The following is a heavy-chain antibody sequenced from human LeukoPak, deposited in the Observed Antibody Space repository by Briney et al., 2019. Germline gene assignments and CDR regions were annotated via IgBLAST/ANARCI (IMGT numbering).Heavy chain of an antibody. V-gene: IGHV5-51*01. Sequence: GESLKISCQGSGYSFSTYWIVWIRQMPGKGLEWMGRIYPGDSDHRYSPSFQGQVTISADKSISTAYLKGNSLKSSDTAMCYCARLRSGVDVWGQGTTVTVSS. CDR2: IYPGDSDH. J-gene: IGHJ6*02. CDR3: ARLRSGVDV. CDR1: GYSFSTYW. D-gene: IGHD2-15*01.